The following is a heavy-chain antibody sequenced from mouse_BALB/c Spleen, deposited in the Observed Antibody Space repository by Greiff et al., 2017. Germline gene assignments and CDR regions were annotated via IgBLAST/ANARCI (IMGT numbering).Heavy chain of an antibody. V-gene: IGHV1-5*01. CDR3: TNYYYGSSSYYFDY. CDR2: IYPGNSDT. CDR1: GYTFTSYW. D-gene: IGHD1-1*01. Sequence: VQLQQSGTVLARPGASVKMSCKASGYTFTSYWMHWVKQRPGQGLEWIGAIYPGNSDTSYNQKFKGKAKLTAVTSTSTAYMELSSLTNEDSAVYYCTNYYYGSSSYYFDYWGQGTTLTVSS. J-gene: IGHJ2*01.